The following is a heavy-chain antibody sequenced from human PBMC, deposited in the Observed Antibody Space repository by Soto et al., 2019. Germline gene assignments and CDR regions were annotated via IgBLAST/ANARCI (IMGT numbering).Heavy chain of an antibody. CDR3: VKGEYYYDSSGYYPFDY. CDR2: ISTNGGST. Sequence: PGGSLRLSCLASGFTFSSYAMHWVRQAPGKGLEYVSSISTNGGSTHYADSVKGRFTISRDNSKNTQYLQMSSLRADDTAVYYCVKGEYYYDSSGYYPFDYWGQGTLVTVSS. CDR1: GFTFSSYA. D-gene: IGHD3-22*01. V-gene: IGHV3-64D*06. J-gene: IGHJ4*02.